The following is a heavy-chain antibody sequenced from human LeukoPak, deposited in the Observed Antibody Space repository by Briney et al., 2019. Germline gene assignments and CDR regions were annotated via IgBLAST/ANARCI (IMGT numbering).Heavy chain of an antibody. Sequence: SETLSLTCTVYGGSFSGYYWSWIRQPPGRGLEWIGEINHSGSINYNPSLKSRVTISVDTSKNQFSLKLSSVTAADTAVYYCARESGSYSSSYRFDSWGQGTLVTVSS. J-gene: IGHJ4*02. CDR2: INHSGSI. V-gene: IGHV4-34*01. CDR3: ARESGSYSSSYRFDS. D-gene: IGHD6-6*01. CDR1: GGSFSGYY.